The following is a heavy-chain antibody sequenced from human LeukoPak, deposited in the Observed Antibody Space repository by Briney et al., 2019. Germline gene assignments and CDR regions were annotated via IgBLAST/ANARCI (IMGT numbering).Heavy chain of an antibody. J-gene: IGHJ4*02. Sequence: SVKVSCKASGGTFSSYAISWVQQAPGQGLEWMGGIIPIFGTANYAQKFQGRVTITTDESTSTAYMELSSLRSEDTAVYYCANYDYYDSSGQFDYWGQGTLVTVSS. CDR1: GGTFSSYA. CDR3: ANYDYYDSSGQFDY. CDR2: IIPIFGTA. D-gene: IGHD3-22*01. V-gene: IGHV1-69*05.